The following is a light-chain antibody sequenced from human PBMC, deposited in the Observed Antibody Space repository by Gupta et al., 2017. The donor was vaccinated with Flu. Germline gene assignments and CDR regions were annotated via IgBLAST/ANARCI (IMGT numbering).Light chain of an antibody. CDR3: QQFYTTPLA. V-gene: IGKV4-1*01. CDR1: QSLLYSSNNKNY. Sequence: DIVMTQSPDSLPVSLRQRATINCKPSQSLLYSSNNKNYLAWYQQKPGQPPKLLIHWASTRQSGVPDRFSGSGSGTDFTLTISSLQADDVAVYYCQQFYTTPLAFGPGTKVDIK. J-gene: IGKJ3*01. CDR2: WAS.